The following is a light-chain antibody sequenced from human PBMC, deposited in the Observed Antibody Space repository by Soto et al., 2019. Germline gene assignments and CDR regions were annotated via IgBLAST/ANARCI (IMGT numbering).Light chain of an antibody. V-gene: IGKV1D-16*01. Sequence: DIQMTQSPSSLSASVEDRVTITCRASQGLSSWLAWYQQKPEEAPKSLIYAASRLESGVPSRFSGSGSGTDFALTISSLQPEDFATYYCQQYNSYPITFGQGTRLEIK. CDR2: AAS. CDR3: QQYNSYPIT. CDR1: QGLSSW. J-gene: IGKJ5*01.